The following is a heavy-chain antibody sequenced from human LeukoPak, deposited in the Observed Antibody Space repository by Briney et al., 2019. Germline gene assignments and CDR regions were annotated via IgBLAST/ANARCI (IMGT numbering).Heavy chain of an antibody. CDR2: ISGSGGST. D-gene: IGHD3-3*01. J-gene: IGHJ4*02. V-gene: IGHV3-23*01. CDR1: GFTFSSYA. Sequence: PGGSLRLSCAASGFTFSSYAMSSVRRAPGKGLEWVSAISGSGGSTYYADSVKGRFTISRDNSKNTLYLQMNSLRAEDTAVYYCAKGEYYDFWSGFSYAYYFDYWGQGTLVTVSS. CDR3: AKGEYYDFWSGFSYAYYFDY.